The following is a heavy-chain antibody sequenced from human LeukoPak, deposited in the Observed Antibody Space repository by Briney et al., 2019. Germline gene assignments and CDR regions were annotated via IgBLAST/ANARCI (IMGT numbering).Heavy chain of an antibody. D-gene: IGHD3-22*01. CDR3: ARATSGYYDYFDY. Sequence: GASVKVSCKASGYTFTDYYMHWVRQPPGQGLEWMGWINPNSGGTNYAQKFQGRVTMTRDTSISTAYMELSRLRSDDTAVYYCARATSGYYDYFDYWGQGTLVTVSS. V-gene: IGHV1-2*02. CDR1: GYTFTDYY. CDR2: INPNSGGT. J-gene: IGHJ4*02.